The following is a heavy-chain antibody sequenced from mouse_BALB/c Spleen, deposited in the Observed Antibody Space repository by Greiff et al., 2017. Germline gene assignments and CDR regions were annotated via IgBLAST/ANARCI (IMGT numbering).Heavy chain of an antibody. V-gene: IGHV5-12-2*01. Sequence: EVQGVESGGGLVQPGGSLKLSCAASGFTFSSYTMSWVRQTPEKRLEWVAYISNGGGSTYYPDTVKGRFTISRDNAKNTLYLQMSSLKSEDTAMYYCASSDYYGSSYVFAYWGQGTLVTVSA. D-gene: IGHD1-1*01. CDR1: GFTFSSYT. CDR3: ASSDYYGSSYVFAY. J-gene: IGHJ3*01. CDR2: ISNGGGST.